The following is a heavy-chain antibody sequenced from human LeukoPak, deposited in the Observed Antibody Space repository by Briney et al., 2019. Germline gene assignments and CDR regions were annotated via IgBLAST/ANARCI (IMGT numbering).Heavy chain of an antibody. Sequence: SETLSLTCTVSGGSISSSSYYWGWIRQPPGKGLEWIGSIYYSGSTYYNPSLKSRVTISVDTSKDQFSLKLSSVTAADTAVYYCVRGDPMYGWLDPWGQGIQVSVSS. D-gene: IGHD2-8*01. V-gene: IGHV4-39*01. J-gene: IGHJ5*02. CDR1: GGSISSSSYY. CDR3: VRGDPMYGWLDP. CDR2: IYYSGST.